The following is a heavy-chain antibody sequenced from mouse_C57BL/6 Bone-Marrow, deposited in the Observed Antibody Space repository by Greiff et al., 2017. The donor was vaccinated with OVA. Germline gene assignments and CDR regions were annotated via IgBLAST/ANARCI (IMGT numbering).Heavy chain of an antibody. J-gene: IGHJ1*03. V-gene: IGHV1-81*01. CDR3: ATYCGSSYFHWYFDV. D-gene: IGHD1-1*01. Sequence: QVQLQQSGAELARPGASVKLSCKASGYTFTSYGISWVKQRTGQGLEWIGEIYPRSGNTYYNEKFKGKATLTADKSSSTAYLELRSLTSEDSAVYFCATYCGSSYFHWYFDVWGTGTTVTVSS. CDR2: IYPRSGNT. CDR1: GYTFTSYG.